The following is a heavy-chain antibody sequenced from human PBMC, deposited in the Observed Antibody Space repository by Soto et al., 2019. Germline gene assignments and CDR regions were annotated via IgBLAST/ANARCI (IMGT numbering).Heavy chain of an antibody. CDR2: IWFDGTNK. V-gene: IGHV3-33*01. Sequence: VGSLRLSCAVSGLTFSSYGMHWVRQAPGRGLEWVAVIWFDGTNKYYADSVKGRFTISRDNSKNTLYLQMNSLRAEDTAVYYCARAKTIFLNYYYAMDVWGQGTTVTVSS. J-gene: IGHJ6*02. CDR3: ARAKTIFLNYYYAMDV. D-gene: IGHD3-3*01. CDR1: GLTFSSYG.